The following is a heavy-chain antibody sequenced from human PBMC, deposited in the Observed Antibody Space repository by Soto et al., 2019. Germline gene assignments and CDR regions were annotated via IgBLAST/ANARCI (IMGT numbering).Heavy chain of an antibody. D-gene: IGHD5-12*01. CDR1: GFTFSSYG. CDR3: ATLNPNIVAARFDP. CDR2: ISYDGSNK. Sequence: SLRLSFEDSGFTFSSYGMHWVLQAPGKGLEWVAVISYDGSNKYYADSVKGRFTISRDNSKNTLYLQMNSLRAEDTAVYYCATLNPNIVAARFDPWGQGT. V-gene: IGHV3-30*03. J-gene: IGHJ5*02.